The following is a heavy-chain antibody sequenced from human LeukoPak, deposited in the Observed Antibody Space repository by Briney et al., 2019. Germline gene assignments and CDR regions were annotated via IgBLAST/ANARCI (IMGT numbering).Heavy chain of an antibody. CDR2: IKEDGGET. V-gene: IGHV3-7*01. CDR3: ARRKEVQTTFDY. Sequence: GGSLRLSCVASGFVFSNYWMGWVRQAPGKGLEWVANIKEDGGETYYADSVKGRFTISRDNAKNSLDLQMKSLRDEDTAVYYCARRKEVQTTFDYWGQGTLVTVSS. D-gene: IGHD4/OR15-4a*01. J-gene: IGHJ4*02. CDR1: GFVFSNYW.